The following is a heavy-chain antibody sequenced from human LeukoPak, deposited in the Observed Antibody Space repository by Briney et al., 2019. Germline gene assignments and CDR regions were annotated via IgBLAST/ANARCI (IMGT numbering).Heavy chain of an antibody. CDR1: GGSISSYY. J-gene: IGHJ4*02. Sequence: SETLSLTCTVSGGSISSYYWGWIRQPPGKGLEWIGSIYYSGSTYYNPSLKSRVTISVDTSKNQFSLKLSSVTAADTAVYYCASQPSKLRYFDWLSYWGQGTLVTVSS. V-gene: IGHV4-39*01. CDR2: IYYSGST. CDR3: ASQPSKLRYFDWLSY. D-gene: IGHD3-9*01.